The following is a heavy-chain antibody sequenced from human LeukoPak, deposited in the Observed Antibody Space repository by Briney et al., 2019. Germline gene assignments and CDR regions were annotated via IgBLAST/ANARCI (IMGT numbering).Heavy chain of an antibody. D-gene: IGHD1-26*01. CDR1: GFTFSSYA. J-gene: IGHJ4*02. CDR3: ARDGVGIVGALFDY. Sequence: AGRSLRLSCAASGFTFSSYAMHWVRQAPGKGLEWVAVISYDGSNKYYADSVKGRFTISRDNSKNTLYLQMNSLRAEDTAVYYCARDGVGIVGALFDYWGQGTLVTVSS. CDR2: ISYDGSNK. V-gene: IGHV3-30*04.